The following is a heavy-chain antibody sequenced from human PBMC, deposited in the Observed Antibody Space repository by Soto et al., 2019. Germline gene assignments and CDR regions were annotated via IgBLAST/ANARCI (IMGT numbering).Heavy chain of an antibody. Sequence: GGSLRLSCAASGFTFSSYGMHWVRQAPGKGLEWVAVISYDGSNKYYADSAKGRFTISRDNSKNTLYLQMNSLRAEDTAVYYCANREEYNWNDEYFDYWGQGTLVTVSS. J-gene: IGHJ4*02. CDR3: ANREEYNWNDEYFDY. CDR1: GFTFSSYG. CDR2: ISYDGSNK. V-gene: IGHV3-30*18. D-gene: IGHD1-1*01.